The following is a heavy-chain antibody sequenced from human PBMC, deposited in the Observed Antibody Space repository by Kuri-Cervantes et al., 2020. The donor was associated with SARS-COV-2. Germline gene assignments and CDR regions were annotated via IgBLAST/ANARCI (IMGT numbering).Heavy chain of an antibody. CDR1: GFTFSSYS. CDR3: ARGLWGIQYYFDY. CDR2: ISSSSSYI. J-gene: IGHJ4*02. D-gene: IGHD7-27*01. V-gene: IGHV3-21*01. Sequence: GESLKISCAASGFTFSSYSMNWVRQAPGKGLEWVSSISSSSSYIYYADSVKGRFTISRDNAKNSLYLQMNGLRAEDTAVYYCARGLWGIQYYFDYWGQGTLVTVSS.